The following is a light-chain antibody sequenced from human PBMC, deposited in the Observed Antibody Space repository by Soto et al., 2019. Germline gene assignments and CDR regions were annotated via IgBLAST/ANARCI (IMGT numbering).Light chain of an antibody. CDR1: SSDIGGYNY. CDR2: DVN. J-gene: IGLJ2*01. Sequence: QSALTQPPSASGSPRQSVTISCTGTSSDIGGYNYVSWYQQHPGKAPKLMIYDVNKRPSGVPDRFSGSKSGNTASLTVSGLQAEDEADYYCSSYAGSNNLVFGGRTKLTVL. V-gene: IGLV2-8*01. CDR3: SSYAGSNNLV.